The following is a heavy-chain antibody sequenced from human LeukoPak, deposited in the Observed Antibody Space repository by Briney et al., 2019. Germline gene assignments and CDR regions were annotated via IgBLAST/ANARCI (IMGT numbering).Heavy chain of an antibody. V-gene: IGHV3-23*01. CDR1: GFTFSSYA. D-gene: IGHD2-15*01. CDR2: VSGGGDST. J-gene: IGHJ6*02. Sequence: GGSLRLSCAASGFTFSSYAMSWVRQAPGKGLEWVSAVSGGGDSTYNADSVKGRFTISRDNSKNTLYLQMNSLRAEDTAVYYCAKGIRYCRGGSCYSFHYYGMDVWGQGTTVTVSS. CDR3: AKGIRYCRGGSCYSFHYYGMDV.